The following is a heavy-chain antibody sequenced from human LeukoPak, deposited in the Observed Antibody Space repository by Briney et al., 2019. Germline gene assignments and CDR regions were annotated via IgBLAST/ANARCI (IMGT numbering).Heavy chain of an antibody. CDR2: IYHSGST. CDR3: ARGGGRFGEFTAFDY. Sequence: PSETLSLTCAVSGGSISSGGYSWSWIRQPPGKGLEWIGYIYHSGSTYYNPSLKSRVTISVDRSKNQFSLKLSSVTAADTAVYYCARGGGRFGEFTAFDYWGQGTLVTVPS. CDR1: GGSISSGGYS. D-gene: IGHD3-10*01. J-gene: IGHJ4*02. V-gene: IGHV4-30-2*01.